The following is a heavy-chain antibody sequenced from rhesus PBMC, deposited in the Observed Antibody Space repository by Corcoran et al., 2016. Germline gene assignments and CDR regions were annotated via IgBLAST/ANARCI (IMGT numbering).Heavy chain of an antibody. CDR1: GGSISSSNW. CDR2: IYGSGGST. CDR3: ARIASSWSNFDY. D-gene: IGHD6-13*01. J-gene: IGHJ4*01. V-gene: IGHV4-93*02. Sequence: QVQLQESGPAVVKPSETLSLTCAVSGGSISSSNWWSWIRRSPGKGLEWIGGIYGSGGSTEYNPSLKSRVIISIDTSKNQFSLKLSSVTAADTAVYYCARIASSWSNFDYWGQGVLVTVSS.